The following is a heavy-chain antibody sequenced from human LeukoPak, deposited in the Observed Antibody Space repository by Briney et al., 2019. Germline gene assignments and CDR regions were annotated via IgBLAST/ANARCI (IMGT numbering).Heavy chain of an antibody. Sequence: SQTLSLTCTVSGGSISSGASDWGWIRQHPKRDLEWVGYINHSGSTYYNPSLGSRVTMSVDTPKNQFSLRLSSVTAADSAVYYCARAARQGFTMIVVPFFYFDLWGRGTLVTVSS. V-gene: IGHV4-31*03. CDR2: INHSGST. J-gene: IGHJ2*01. CDR3: ARAARQGFTMIVVPFFYFDL. D-gene: IGHD3-22*01. CDR1: GGSISSGASD.